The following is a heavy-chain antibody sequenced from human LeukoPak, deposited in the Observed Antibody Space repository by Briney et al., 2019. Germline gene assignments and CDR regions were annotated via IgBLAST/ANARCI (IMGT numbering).Heavy chain of an antibody. Sequence: GGSLRLSCAASGFTFSSYAMSWVRQAPGKGLEWVSAISGSGGSTYYADSVKGRFTISRDNSKNTLYLQMNSLRAEDTAVHYCAKVRYFDWLSRYNWFDPWGQGTLVTVSS. D-gene: IGHD3-9*01. CDR2: ISGSGGST. CDR3: AKVRYFDWLSRYNWFDP. J-gene: IGHJ5*02. CDR1: GFTFSSYA. V-gene: IGHV3-23*01.